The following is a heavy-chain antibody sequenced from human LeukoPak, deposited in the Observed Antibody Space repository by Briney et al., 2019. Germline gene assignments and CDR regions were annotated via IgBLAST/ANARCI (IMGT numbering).Heavy chain of an antibody. CDR3: ARGYSYLDY. J-gene: IGHJ4*02. V-gene: IGHV3-9*01. Sequence: GRSLRLSCAASGFTFDDYAMHWVRQAPGKGLEWVSGISWNSGSMDYADSVKGRFTISRDNAKNSLYLQMNSLRAEDTAVYYCARGYSYLDYWGQGTLVTVSS. CDR1: GFTFDDYA. D-gene: IGHD1-26*01. CDR2: ISWNSGSM.